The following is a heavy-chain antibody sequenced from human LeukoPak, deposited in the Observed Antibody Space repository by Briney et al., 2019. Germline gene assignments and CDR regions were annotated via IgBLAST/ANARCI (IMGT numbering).Heavy chain of an antibody. J-gene: IGHJ4*02. D-gene: IGHD6-13*01. CDR3: ARQVAAAGSNY. V-gene: IGHV4-39*01. Sequence: SETLSLTCTVSGVSISDSPYYWGWVRQPPGKGLEWIGSIYYTGRTYSNPSLRSRVTISVDTSKNQFSLKLSSVTAPDTAVYYCARQVAAAGSNYWGQGTLVTVSS. CDR1: GVSISDSPYY. CDR2: IYYTGRT.